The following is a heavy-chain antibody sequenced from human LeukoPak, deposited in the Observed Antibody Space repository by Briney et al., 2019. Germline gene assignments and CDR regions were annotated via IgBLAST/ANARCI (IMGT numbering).Heavy chain of an antibody. V-gene: IGHV4-59*12. J-gene: IGHJ4*02. CDR2: IYYSGST. Sequence: SETLSLTCTVSGGSISSYYWSWIRQPPGKGLEWIGYIYYSGSTNYNPSLKSRVTMSVDTSKNQVSLRLNSVTAADTAVYYCARDDPGDSIDYWGQGTRVTVSS. CDR1: GGSISSYY. CDR3: ARDDPGDSIDY. D-gene: IGHD4-17*01.